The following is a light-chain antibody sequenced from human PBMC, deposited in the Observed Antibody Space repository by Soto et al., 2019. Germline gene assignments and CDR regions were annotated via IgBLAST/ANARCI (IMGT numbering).Light chain of an antibody. V-gene: IGKV3-15*01. CDR2: GAS. Sequence: EIVMTQSPATLSVSPGERATLSCRASQSVSSNLAWYQQKPGQAPRLLIYGASTRATGIPARFSGSGSGTEFTLTISSLQSEDFAVYYCQQYNKWPQWKFRQGTKADI. J-gene: IGKJ1*01. CDR1: QSVSSN. CDR3: QQYNKWPQWK.